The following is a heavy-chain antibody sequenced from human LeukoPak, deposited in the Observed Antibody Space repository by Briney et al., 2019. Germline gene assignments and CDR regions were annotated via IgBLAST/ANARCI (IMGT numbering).Heavy chain of an antibody. CDR1: GGSFSGYY. V-gene: IGHV4-4*07. D-gene: IGHD6-13*01. CDR2: IYTSGST. CDR3: ARDEYSSSWYYFDY. J-gene: IGHJ4*02. Sequence: PSETLSLTCAVYGGSFSGYYWSWIRQPAGKGLEWIGRIYTSGSTNYNPSLKSRVTMSVDTSKNQFSLKLSSVTAADTAVYYCARDEYSSSWYYFDYWGQGTLVTVSS.